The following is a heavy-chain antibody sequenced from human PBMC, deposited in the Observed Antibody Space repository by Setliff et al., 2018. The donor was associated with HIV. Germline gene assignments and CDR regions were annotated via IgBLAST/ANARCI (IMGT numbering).Heavy chain of an antibody. J-gene: IGHJ4*02. V-gene: IGHV6-1*01. Sequence: SQTLSLPCAISGDSVSSDSAAWNWIRQSPSRGLEWLARTYYRSKWYTDYAVSVKSRITINPDTSRNQFSLQLSSVIPDDSAVYFCAREGITAYYFDHWAQGTLVTVSS. CDR1: GDSVSSDSAA. CDR3: AREGITAYYFDH. CDR2: TYYRSKWYT. D-gene: IGHD5-18*01.